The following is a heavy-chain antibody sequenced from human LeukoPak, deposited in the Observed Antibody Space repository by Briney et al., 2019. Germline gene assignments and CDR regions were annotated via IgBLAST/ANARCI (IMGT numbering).Heavy chain of an antibody. J-gene: IGHJ6*03. CDR3: ARIQLWYYYYMDV. Sequence: SETLSLTCTVSGGSISSSNYYWGWIRQPPGKGLEWIGEINHSGSTNYNPSLKSRVTISVDTSKNQFSLKLSSVTAADTAVYYCARIQLWYYYYMDVWGKGTTVTISS. V-gene: IGHV4-39*07. CDR1: GGSISSSNYY. D-gene: IGHD5-18*01. CDR2: INHSGST.